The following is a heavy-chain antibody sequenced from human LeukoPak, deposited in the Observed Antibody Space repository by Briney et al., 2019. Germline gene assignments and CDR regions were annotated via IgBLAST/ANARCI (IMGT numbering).Heavy chain of an antibody. J-gene: IGHJ4*02. CDR3: ARDSSGYQ. Sequence: GGSLRLSYAASGFTFSTYWMSWVRQAPGKGLEWVANIKEDGSEKYYGDSVKGRFTISRDNAKNSLYLEMNSLRVEDTAVYYCARDSSGYQWGQGTLVTVSS. CDR2: IKEDGSEK. CDR1: GFTFSTYW. V-gene: IGHV3-7*01. D-gene: IGHD3-22*01.